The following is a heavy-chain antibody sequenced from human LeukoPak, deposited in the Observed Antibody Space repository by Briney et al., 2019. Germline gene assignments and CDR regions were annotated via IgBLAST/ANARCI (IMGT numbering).Heavy chain of an antibody. V-gene: IGHV3-23*01. J-gene: IGHJ4*02. Sequence: GGSLRLSCVASGFTFSSYAMTWVRQAPGKGLEWVSGISGSGGSTYYADSVKGRFTISRDNSKNTLFLQMNSLRAEDTAVYYCAKETYSSGWYPYFDYWGQGTLVTVSS. CDR1: GFTFSSYA. CDR3: AKETYSSGWYPYFDY. D-gene: IGHD6-19*01. CDR2: ISGSGGST.